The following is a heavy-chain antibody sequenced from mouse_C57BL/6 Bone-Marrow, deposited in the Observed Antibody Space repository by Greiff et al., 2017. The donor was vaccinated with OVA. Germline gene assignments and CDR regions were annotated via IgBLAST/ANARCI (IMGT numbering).Heavy chain of an antibody. CDR2: ISYSGST. V-gene: IGHV3-8*01. D-gene: IGHD1-1*01. CDR1: GYSITSDY. Sequence: EVQLKESGPGLAKPSQTLSLTCSVTGYSITSDYWNWIRKFPGNKLEYMGYISYSGSTYYNPSLKSRISITRDTSKNQYYLQLNSVTTEDTATYYCARYLDYGSSPLWYFDVWGTGTTVTVSS. J-gene: IGHJ1*03. CDR3: ARYLDYGSSPLWYFDV.